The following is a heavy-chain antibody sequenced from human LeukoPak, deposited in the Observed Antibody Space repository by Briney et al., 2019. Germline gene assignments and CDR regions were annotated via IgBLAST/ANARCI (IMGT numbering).Heavy chain of an antibody. D-gene: IGHD5-18*01. V-gene: IGHV1-69*01. J-gene: IGHJ6*03. CDR1: GGTFSSYA. CDR2: IIPIFGTA. Sequence: SVKVSCKASGGTFSSYAISWVRQAPGQGLEWMGGIIPIFGTANCAQKFQGRVTITADESTSTAYMELSSLRSEDTAVYYCASSFNSYGYTPSYYYYYMDVWGKGTTVTVSS. CDR3: ASSFNSYGYTPSYYYYYMDV.